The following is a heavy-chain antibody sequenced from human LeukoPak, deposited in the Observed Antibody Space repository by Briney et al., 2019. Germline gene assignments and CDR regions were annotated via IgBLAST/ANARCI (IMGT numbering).Heavy chain of an antibody. CDR3: AKAQYSSSWLLGT. CDR1: GFTFSSYG. CDR2: IRYDGSNK. V-gene: IGHV3-30*02. D-gene: IGHD6-13*01. Sequence: PGGSLRLSCAASGFTFSSYGMHWVRQAPGKGLEWVAFIRYDGSNKYYADSVKGRFTISRDNSKNTLYLQMNSLRAEDTAVYYCAKAQYSSSWLLGTWGQGTLVTVSS. J-gene: IGHJ5*02.